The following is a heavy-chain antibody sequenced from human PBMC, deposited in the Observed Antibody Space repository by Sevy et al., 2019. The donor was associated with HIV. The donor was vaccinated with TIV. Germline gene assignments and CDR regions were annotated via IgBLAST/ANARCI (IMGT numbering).Heavy chain of an antibody. V-gene: IGHV4-59*13. Sequence: SETLSLTCTVSGGSISSYYWSWIRQPPGKGLEWIGYIYYSGSTNYNPSLKSRVTISVDTSKNQFSLKLSSVTAADTAVYYCARYLVDIVATRGDYLDYWGQGTLVTVSS. D-gene: IGHD5-12*01. CDR2: IYYSGST. CDR3: ARYLVDIVATRGDYLDY. CDR1: GGSISSYY. J-gene: IGHJ4*02.